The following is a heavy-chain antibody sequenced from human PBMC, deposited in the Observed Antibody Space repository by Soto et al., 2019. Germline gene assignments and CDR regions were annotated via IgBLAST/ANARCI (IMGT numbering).Heavy chain of an antibody. CDR1: GGTFSSYA. CDR2: IIPIFGTA. D-gene: IGHD2-2*01. V-gene: IGHV1-69*05. J-gene: IGHJ4*02. Sequence: GASVKVSCKASGGTFSSYAISWVRQAPGQGLEWMGGIIPIFGTANYAQKFQGRVTITTDTSTSTAYMELSSLRSEDTAVYYCAREPGPRGLPAAIVGDYWGEGTLVTFSS. CDR3: AREPGPRGLPAAIVGDY.